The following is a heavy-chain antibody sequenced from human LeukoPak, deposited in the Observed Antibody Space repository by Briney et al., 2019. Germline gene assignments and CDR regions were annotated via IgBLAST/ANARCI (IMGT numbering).Heavy chain of an antibody. V-gene: IGHV4-34*01. CDR1: GGSFSGYY. J-gene: IGHJ4*02. CDR2: INHSGST. D-gene: IGHD3-10*01. CDR3: ARLNMVNRRFDY. Sequence: SETLSLTCAVYGGSFSGYYWSWIRQPPGKGLEWIGEINHSGSTNYNPSLKSRVTISVDTSKNQFSLKLSSVTAADTAVYYCARLNMVNRRFDYWGQGTLVTVSS.